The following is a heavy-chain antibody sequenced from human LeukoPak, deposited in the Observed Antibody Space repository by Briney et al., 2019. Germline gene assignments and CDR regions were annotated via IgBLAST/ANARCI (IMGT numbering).Heavy chain of an antibody. CDR2: IKRKIDGERT. V-gene: IGHV3-15*01. CDR3: TTGYSSGYIEDY. J-gene: IGHJ4*02. D-gene: IGHD3-22*01. CDR1: GFRFSDAW. Sequence: GGSLRLSCAASGFRFSDAWMSWVRQAPRKGLEWVGRIKRKIDGERTDYVESVKGRFIISRDDSTNTLFLQMNSLKIEDTAVYYCTTGYSSGYIEDYWGQGTRVGVSS.